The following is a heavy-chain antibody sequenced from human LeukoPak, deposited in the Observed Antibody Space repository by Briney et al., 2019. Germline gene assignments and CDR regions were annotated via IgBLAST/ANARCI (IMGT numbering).Heavy chain of an antibody. CDR2: ISYDGSNK. CDR3: AKELKQRLVLYCFDP. Sequence: GGSLRLSCAASIFTFNNYGMHWVRQAPGKGLEWVAVISYDGSNKYYADSVKGRFTISRDNSKNTLYLQMNSLRAEDTAVYYCAKELKQRLVLYCFDPWGQGTLVTVSS. D-gene: IGHD6-13*01. V-gene: IGHV3-30*18. CDR1: IFTFNNYG. J-gene: IGHJ5*02.